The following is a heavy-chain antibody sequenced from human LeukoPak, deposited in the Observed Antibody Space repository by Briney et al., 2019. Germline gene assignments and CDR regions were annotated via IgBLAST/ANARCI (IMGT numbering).Heavy chain of an antibody. J-gene: IGHJ4*02. D-gene: IGHD6-13*01. CDR2: IYYSGST. V-gene: IGHV4-39*07. CDR3: ARLAAAAHMGYYFDY. Sequence: SETLSLTCTVSGGSISSSSYCWGWIRQPPGKGLEWIGSIYYSGSTYYNPSLKSRVTISVDTSKNQFSLKLSSVTAADTAVYYCARLAAAAHMGYYFDYWGQGTLVTVSS. CDR1: GGSISSSSYC.